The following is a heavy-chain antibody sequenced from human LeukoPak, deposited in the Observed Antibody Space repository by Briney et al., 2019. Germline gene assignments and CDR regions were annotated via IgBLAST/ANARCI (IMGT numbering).Heavy chain of an antibody. CDR2: IYYSGST. Sequence: SETLSLTCTVSGGSISSYIWSWIRQPPGKGLEWIGYIYYSGSTNYNPSLKSRVTISVDTSKNQFSLKLSSVTAADTAVYYCARMGCSGSYYLDYWGQGTLVTVSS. CDR3: ARMGCSGSYYLDY. V-gene: IGHV4-59*08. CDR1: GGSISSYI. D-gene: IGHD1-26*01. J-gene: IGHJ4*02.